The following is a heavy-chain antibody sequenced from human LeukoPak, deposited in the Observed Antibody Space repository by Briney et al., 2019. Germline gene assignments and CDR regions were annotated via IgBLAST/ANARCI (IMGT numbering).Heavy chain of an antibody. D-gene: IGHD6-6*01. CDR3: ARADYSSSSRFDP. J-gene: IGHJ5*02. CDR1: GFTFSSYG. Sequence: GGSLRLSCAASGFTFSSYGMHWVRQAPGKGLEWVAVIWYDGSNKYYADSVKGRFTISRDNAKNSLFLQMTSLRAEDTAVYYCARADYSSSSRFDPWGQGTLVTVSS. CDR2: IWYDGSNK. V-gene: IGHV3-33*01.